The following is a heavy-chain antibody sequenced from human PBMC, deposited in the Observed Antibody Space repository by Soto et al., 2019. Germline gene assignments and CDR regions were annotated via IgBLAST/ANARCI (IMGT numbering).Heavy chain of an antibody. CDR3: ASDYCSGGSCLIAY. CDR2: ISYDGSNK. V-gene: IGHV3-30*03. Sequence: GSLRLSCAASGFTFSSYGMHWVRQAPGKGLEWVAVISYDGSNKYSADSVKGRFTVSRDNSKNTLYLQMNSLRAEDTAVYYCASDYCSGGSCLIAYWGQGTLVPVSS. CDR1: GFTFSSYG. D-gene: IGHD2-15*01. J-gene: IGHJ4*02.